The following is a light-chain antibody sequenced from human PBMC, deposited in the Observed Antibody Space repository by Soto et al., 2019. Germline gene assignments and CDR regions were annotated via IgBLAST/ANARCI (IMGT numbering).Light chain of an antibody. CDR2: AAS. V-gene: IGKV1-33*01. CDR3: QQYDYLRT. Sequence: DIQMTQSPSSLSASVGDRVTITCRASQGIGNDLGWYQQKPGKAPKRLIYAASNLETGVPSRFSGSRSGTDFTFTISSLQPEDIATYYCQQYDYLRTFGGGTKVEIK. J-gene: IGKJ4*01. CDR1: QGIGND.